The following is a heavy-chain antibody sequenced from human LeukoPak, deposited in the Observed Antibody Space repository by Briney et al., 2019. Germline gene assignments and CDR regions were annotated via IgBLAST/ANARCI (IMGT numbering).Heavy chain of an antibody. D-gene: IGHD6-19*01. V-gene: IGHV4-34*01. CDR2: INHSGST. CDR1: GGSFSGYY. Sequence: SETLSLTCAVYGGSFSGYYWSLIRRPPGKGLEWIGEINHSGSTNYNPSLKSRVTISVDTSKNQFSLKLSSVTAADTAVYYCARDKGLSGWQTFDYWGQGTLVTVSS. J-gene: IGHJ4*02. CDR3: ARDKGLSGWQTFDY.